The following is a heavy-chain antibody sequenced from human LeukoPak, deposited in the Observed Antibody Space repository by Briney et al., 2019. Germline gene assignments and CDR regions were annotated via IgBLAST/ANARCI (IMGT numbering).Heavy chain of an antibody. D-gene: IGHD6-19*01. J-gene: IGHJ5*02. Sequence: GGSLRLSCAASGFTFSNYDTSWVRQAPGKGLEWVSSISDSGGSTYYADSVKGRFTISRDNSKNTLYLQMTNLRAADTAVYYCAKDLSRAVAADWFDPWDQGSLVTVS. V-gene: IGHV3-23*01. CDR3: AKDLSRAVAADWFDP. CDR1: GFTFSNYD. CDR2: ISDSGGST.